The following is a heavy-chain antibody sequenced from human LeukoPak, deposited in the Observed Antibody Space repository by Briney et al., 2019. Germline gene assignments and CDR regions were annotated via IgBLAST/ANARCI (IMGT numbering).Heavy chain of an antibody. V-gene: IGHV3-23*01. CDR3: AKDQGYSSSSDLDY. J-gene: IGHJ4*02. CDR1: GFTFSSYA. D-gene: IGHD6-6*01. Sequence: GGSLRLSCAASGFTFSSYAMSWVRQAPGKGLEWVSAISGSGGSTCYADSVKGRFTISRDNSKNTLYLQMNSLRAEDTAVYYCAKDQGYSSSSDLDYWGQGTLVTVSS. CDR2: ISGSGGST.